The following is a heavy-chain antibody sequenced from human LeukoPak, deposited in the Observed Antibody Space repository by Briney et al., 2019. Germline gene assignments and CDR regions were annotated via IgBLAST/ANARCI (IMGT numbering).Heavy chain of an antibody. J-gene: IGHJ4*02. CDR3: ASYNRYRVAPLR. V-gene: IGHV1-69*05. CDR2: IIPIFGTA. CDR1: GGTFSSYA. D-gene: IGHD5-18*01. Sequence: GASVKVSCKASGGTFSSYAISWVRQAPGQGLEWMGGIIPIFGTANYAQKFQGRVTITTDESTSTAYMELSSLRSEDTAVYYCASYNRYRVAPLRWGQGTLVTVSS.